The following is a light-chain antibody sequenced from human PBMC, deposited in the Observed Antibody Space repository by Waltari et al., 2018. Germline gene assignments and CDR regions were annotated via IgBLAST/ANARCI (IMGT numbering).Light chain of an antibody. J-gene: IGLJ2*01. CDR2: DNN. Sequence: QSVLTQPPSVSGAPGQRVTISCTGSSSNIGGYYVYWYQQLPGMVPKLLIYDNNKRPSGVSDRFSGSKSGTSASLTITGLQTEDEADYYCQSYDSSLSAGLFGGGTRLTVL. V-gene: IGLV1-40*01. CDR3: QSYDSSLSAGL. CDR1: SSNIGGYY.